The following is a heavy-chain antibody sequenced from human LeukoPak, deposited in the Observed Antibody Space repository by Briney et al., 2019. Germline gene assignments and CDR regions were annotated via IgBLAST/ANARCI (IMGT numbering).Heavy chain of an antibody. CDR3: ARLRGIAVAGNFDY. D-gene: IGHD6-19*01. V-gene: IGHV4-61*01. CDR2: IYYSGST. J-gene: IGHJ4*02. CDR1: GGSISSSSYY. Sequence: PSETLSLTCTVSGGSISSSSYYWSWFRQPPGKGLEWIGYIYYSGSTNYNPSLKSRVTISVDTSKNKFSLKLTSVTAADTAVYYCARLRGIAVAGNFDYWGQGTLVTVSS.